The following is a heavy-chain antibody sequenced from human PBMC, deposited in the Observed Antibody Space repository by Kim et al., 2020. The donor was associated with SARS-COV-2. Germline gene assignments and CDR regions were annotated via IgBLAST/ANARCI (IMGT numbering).Heavy chain of an antibody. CDR2: IYPGDSDT. CDR1: GYSFTSYW. V-gene: IGHV5-51*01. Sequence: GESLKISCKGSGYSFTSYWIGLVRQMPGKGLEWMGIIYPGDSDTRHSPSFQGQVTISADKSISTAYLQWSSLKASDTAMYYCARLEQWLVQYYFDYWGQGTLVTVSS. CDR3: ARLEQWLVQYYFDY. D-gene: IGHD6-19*01. J-gene: IGHJ4*02.